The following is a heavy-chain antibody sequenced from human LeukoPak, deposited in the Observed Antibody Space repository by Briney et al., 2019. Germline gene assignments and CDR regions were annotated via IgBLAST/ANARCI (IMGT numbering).Heavy chain of an antibody. Sequence: GGSLRLSCAASGFTFSSYAMNWVRQPPGKGLEWVSSLTGSGDATYYADSVKGRFTISRDNAKNSLYLQMNSLRAEDTAVYYCATYSSLNRREFQYWGQGTLLTVSS. CDR3: ATYSSLNRREFQY. J-gene: IGHJ1*01. V-gene: IGHV3-23*01. CDR1: GFTFSSYA. CDR2: LTGSGDAT. D-gene: IGHD3-22*01.